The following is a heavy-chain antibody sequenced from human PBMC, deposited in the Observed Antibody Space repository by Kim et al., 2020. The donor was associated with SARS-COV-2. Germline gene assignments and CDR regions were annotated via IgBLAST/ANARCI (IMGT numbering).Heavy chain of an antibody. Sequence: GGSLRLSCAASGFSLTTYWMHWVRQVPGKGLVWVARINEDGSINNEADAVNGRITISNDNAKTTQHQQMSRRRADATAVYYCALDLGGRYSYWGPGSLVT. CDR2: INEDGSIN. J-gene: IGHJ4*02. V-gene: IGHV3-74*01. D-gene: IGHD2-15*01. CDR1: GFSLTTYW. CDR3: ALDLGGRYSY.